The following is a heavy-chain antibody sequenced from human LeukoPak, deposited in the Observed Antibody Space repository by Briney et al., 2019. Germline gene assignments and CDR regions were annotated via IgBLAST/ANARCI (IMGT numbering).Heavy chain of an antibody. CDR2: INHSGST. J-gene: IGHJ6*03. CDR1: GGSFSGYY. Sequence: PSETLSLTCAVYGGSFSGYYWSWIRQPPGKGLEWIGEINHSGSTNYNPSLKSRVTISVDTSKNQFSLKLSSVTAADTAVYYCARGYGGNSLYYYYYYMDVWGKGTTVTISS. V-gene: IGHV4-34*01. D-gene: IGHD4-23*01. CDR3: ARGYGGNSLYYYYYYMDV.